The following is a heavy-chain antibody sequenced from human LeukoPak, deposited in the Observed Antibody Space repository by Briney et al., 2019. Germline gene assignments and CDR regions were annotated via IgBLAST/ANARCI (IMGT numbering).Heavy chain of an antibody. CDR3: ARVGHYYDSSGYYGP. CDR1: GGTFSSYA. CDR2: IIPIFGTA. Sequence: GASVKVSCKASGGTFSSYAISWVRQAPGQGLEWMGMIIPIFGTANYAQKFQGRVTITTDESTSTAYMELSSLRSEDTAVYYCARVGHYYDSSGYYGPWGQGTLVTVSS. J-gene: IGHJ4*02. D-gene: IGHD3-22*01. V-gene: IGHV1-69*05.